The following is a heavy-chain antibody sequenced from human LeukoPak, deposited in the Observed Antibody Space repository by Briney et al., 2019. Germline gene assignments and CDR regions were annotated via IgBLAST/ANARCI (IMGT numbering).Heavy chain of an antibody. Sequence: GASVKVSCKASGYTFTGYYMHWLRQAPGQGLEWMGRINPNSGGTNYPHKFQGRVTMTRDTYISTAYMEVSRLRSDDTAVYYCARDWGSDYGGNRPFDYWGQGNLVTVSS. CDR1: GYTFTGYY. D-gene: IGHD4-23*01. CDR2: INPNSGGT. J-gene: IGHJ4*02. V-gene: IGHV1-2*06. CDR3: ARDWGSDYGGNRPFDY.